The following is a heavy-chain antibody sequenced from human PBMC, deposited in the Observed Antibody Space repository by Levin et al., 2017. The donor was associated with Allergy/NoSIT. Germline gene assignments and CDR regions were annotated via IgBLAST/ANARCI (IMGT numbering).Heavy chain of an antibody. Sequence: SETLSLTCTVSGGSISSYYWSWIRQPPGKGLEWIGYIYYSGSTNYNPSLKSRVTISVDTSKNQFSLKLSSVTAADTAVYYCARDRSVGSSGGNYYYYGMDVWGQGTTVTVSS. CDR1: GGSISSYY. CDR2: IYYSGST. V-gene: IGHV4-59*01. J-gene: IGHJ6*02. D-gene: IGHD6-6*01. CDR3: ARDRSVGSSGGNYYYYGMDV.